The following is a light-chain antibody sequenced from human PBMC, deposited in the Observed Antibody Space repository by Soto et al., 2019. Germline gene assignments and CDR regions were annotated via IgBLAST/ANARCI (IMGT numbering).Light chain of an antibody. V-gene: IGKV3-20*01. CDR2: GAS. Sequence: VLTQSPGTLSLSPGERATLSCRASQSVNSNYLAWYLQKPGQPPRILIYGASNRATGIPDRFSGSGSGTDFTITISRLEPEDFAVFYCQDDGSSYWTFGQGTMVEGK. J-gene: IGKJ1*01. CDR1: QSVNSNY. CDR3: QDDGSSYWT.